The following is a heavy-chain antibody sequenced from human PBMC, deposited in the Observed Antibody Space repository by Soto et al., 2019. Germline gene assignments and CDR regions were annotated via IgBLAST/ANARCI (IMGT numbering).Heavy chain of an antibody. V-gene: IGHV1-2*04. CDR1: GYTFNGYY. D-gene: IGHD3-16*01. CDR3: ARGGRLGIDYYYIDV. Sequence: ASVKVSCKASGYTFNGYYMHWVRQAPGQGLEWMGWINPNSGGTNYAQKFQGWVTMTRATSISTAYMELSRLRSDDTAVYYCARGGRLGIDYYYIDVWGKGTTVTVSS. J-gene: IGHJ6*03. CDR2: INPNSGGT.